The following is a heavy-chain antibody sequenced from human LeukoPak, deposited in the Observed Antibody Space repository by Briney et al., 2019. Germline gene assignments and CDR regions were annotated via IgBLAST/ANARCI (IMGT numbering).Heavy chain of an antibody. Sequence: PGGSLRLSCAASGFTFDDYAMLWVRQAPGKGLEWVSGISWNSGGIGYADSVKGRFTISRDNAKNSLYLQMNSLRADDTALYYCAKGKKMTVAGLFDYWGQGTLVTVSS. CDR2: ISWNSGGI. D-gene: IGHD6-19*01. J-gene: IGHJ4*02. V-gene: IGHV3-9*01. CDR3: AKGKKMTVAGLFDY. CDR1: GFTFDDYA.